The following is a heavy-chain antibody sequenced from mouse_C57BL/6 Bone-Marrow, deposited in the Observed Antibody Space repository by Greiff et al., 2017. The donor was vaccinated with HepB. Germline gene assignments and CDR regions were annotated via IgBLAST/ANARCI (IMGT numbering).Heavy chain of an antibody. D-gene: IGHD2-1*01. V-gene: IGHV1-81*01. J-gene: IGHJ3*01. Sequence: VQLQQSGAELARPGASVKLSCKASGYTFTSYGISWVKQRTGQGLEWIGEIYPRSGNTYYNEKFKGKATLTADKSSSTAYMELRSLTSEDSAVDVWARCGLLWYPWFAYWGQGTLVTVAA. CDR3: ARCGLLWYPWFAY. CDR2: IYPRSGNT. CDR1: GYTFTSYG.